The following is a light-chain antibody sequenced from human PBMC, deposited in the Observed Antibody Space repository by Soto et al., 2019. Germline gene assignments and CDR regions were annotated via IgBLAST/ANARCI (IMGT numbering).Light chain of an antibody. Sequence: EIVLTQSPATLSLSPGERATLSCRASQSVSSYLAWYQQKPGQAPRLLIYDASNRATGIPARFSGSGSGTDFTLTISSLEPEDFAVYYCQQYHIWPPWTSGQGTKVELK. CDR3: QQYHIWPPWT. J-gene: IGKJ1*01. CDR1: QSVSSY. CDR2: DAS. V-gene: IGKV3-11*01.